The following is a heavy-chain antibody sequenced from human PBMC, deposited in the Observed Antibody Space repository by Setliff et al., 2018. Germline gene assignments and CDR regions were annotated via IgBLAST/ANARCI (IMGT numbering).Heavy chain of an antibody. CDR3: ARDLGYDFWSGYDYYFDY. Sequence: GGSLRLSCVASGFTFSRYWMSWVRQAPGKGLEWVANIKQDGSEKYYVDSVKGRFTISRDNAKNSLYLQMNSLRAEDTAVYYCARDLGYDFWSGYDYYFDYWGQGTLVTVSS. CDR1: GFTFSRYW. V-gene: IGHV3-7*01. J-gene: IGHJ4*02. D-gene: IGHD3-3*01. CDR2: IKQDGSEK.